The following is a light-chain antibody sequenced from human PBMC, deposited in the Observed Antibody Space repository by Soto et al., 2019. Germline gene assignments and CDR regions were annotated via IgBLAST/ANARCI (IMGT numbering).Light chain of an antibody. J-gene: IGKJ1*01. CDR2: AAS. CDR3: QQLNSYPQT. Sequence: DIQLTQSPSFLSASVGDRVTITCRASQGISSYLAWYQQKPGKAPKLLIYAASTLQSGVPSRFSGSGSGTVFTLTISSLQPEDFATYYCQQLNSYPQTFGQGTKVEIK. CDR1: QGISSY. V-gene: IGKV1-9*01.